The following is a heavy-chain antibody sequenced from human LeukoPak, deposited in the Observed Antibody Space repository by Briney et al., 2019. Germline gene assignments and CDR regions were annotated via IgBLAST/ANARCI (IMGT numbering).Heavy chain of an antibody. CDR2: IYYSGST. V-gene: IGHV4-31*03. Sequence: PSETLSLTCTVSGGSISSGGYCWSWIRQHPGKGLEWIGYIYYSGSTYYNPSLKSRVTISVDTSKNQFSLKLSSVTAADTAVYYCASRTGSTGPFDIWGQGTMVTVSS. CDR1: GGSISSGGYC. D-gene: IGHD3-9*01. J-gene: IGHJ3*02. CDR3: ASRTGSTGPFDI.